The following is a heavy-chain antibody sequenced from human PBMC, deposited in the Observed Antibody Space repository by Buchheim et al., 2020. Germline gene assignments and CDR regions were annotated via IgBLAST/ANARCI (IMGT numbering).Heavy chain of an antibody. CDR1: GFTFSSYG. CDR3: AKDIFRWAFDY. D-gene: IGHD4-23*01. CDR2: IERSNDNT. Sequence: VQLVESGGGVVQPGRSLRLSCAASGFTFSSYGMHWVRQAPGRGLEWVAAIERSNDNTHYADSVKGRFTISRDTSKNILYLQMGNPGTEDTALYYCAKDIFRWAFDYWGQGAL. J-gene: IGHJ4*02. V-gene: IGHV3-23*04.